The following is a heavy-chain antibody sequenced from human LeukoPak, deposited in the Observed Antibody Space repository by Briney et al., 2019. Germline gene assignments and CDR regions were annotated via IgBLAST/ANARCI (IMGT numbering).Heavy chain of an antibody. CDR2: IWYDGSNK. Sequence: AGGSLRLSCAASGFHFSTYGMHWVRQAPGKGLEWVGVIWYDGSNKIYAESVKGRFTISRDNSKNTLYLQMNSLRAEDTAVYYCAKDRSSWYYPFDSWGQGTLVTVSS. CDR1: GFHFSTYG. J-gene: IGHJ4*02. V-gene: IGHV3-33*06. CDR3: AKDRSSWYYPFDS. D-gene: IGHD3-3*01.